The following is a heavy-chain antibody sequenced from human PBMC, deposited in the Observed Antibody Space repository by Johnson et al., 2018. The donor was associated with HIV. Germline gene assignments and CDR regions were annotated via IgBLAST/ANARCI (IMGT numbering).Heavy chain of an antibody. D-gene: IGHD3-22*01. CDR2: ISSSGSTI. J-gene: IGHJ3*02. V-gene: IGHV3-11*01. CDR3: AKDSTQGYYYDRSGYYQGPNDALDI. Sequence: QVQLVESGGGLVQPGGSLRLSCAASGFTFSDYYMSWIRQAPGKGLECVSYISSSGSTIYYADSVKGRFTISRDNAKNSLYLQMNSLRAEDTALYYCAKDSTQGYYYDRSGYYQGPNDALDIWGPGTMVTVSS. CDR1: GFTFSDYY.